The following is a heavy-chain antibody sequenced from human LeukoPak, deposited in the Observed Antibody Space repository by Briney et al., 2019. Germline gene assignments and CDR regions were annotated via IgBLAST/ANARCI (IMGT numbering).Heavy chain of an antibody. V-gene: IGHV1-8*03. D-gene: IGHD4-17*01. CDR1: GYTFTSYD. Sequence: GASVKVSCKASGYTFTSYDINWVRQATGQGLEWMGWMNPNSGNTGYAQKFQGRVTITADESTGTAYMELSSLRSEDTAVYYCAREGSLDYGDYSYYWGQGTLVTVSS. J-gene: IGHJ4*02. CDR2: MNPNSGNT. CDR3: AREGSLDYGDYSYY.